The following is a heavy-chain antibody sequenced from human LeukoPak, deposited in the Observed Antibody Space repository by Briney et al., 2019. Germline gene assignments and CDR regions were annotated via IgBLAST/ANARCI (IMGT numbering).Heavy chain of an antibody. D-gene: IGHD1-26*01. CDR3: ARSSGSYPGY. CDR1: EFTFRSYS. Sequence: GGSLRLSCAGSEFTFRSYSMHWVRQAPGKGLEWVAVISYDGSNKYYADSVKGRFTISRDNSKNTLYLQMNSLRAEDTAVYYCARSSGSYPGYWGQGTLVTVSS. J-gene: IGHJ4*02. CDR2: ISYDGSNK. V-gene: IGHV3-30*03.